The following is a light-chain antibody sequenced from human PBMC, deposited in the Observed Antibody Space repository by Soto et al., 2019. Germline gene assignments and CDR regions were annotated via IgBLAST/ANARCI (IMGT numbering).Light chain of an antibody. CDR3: VSFTTSSSYV. Sequence: QSALTQPASVSGSPGQSITISCTGTSSDVGAYIYVSWYQQHPGKAPKLMIYDITNRPSGVSNRFSGYKYGNTSSLSISGLQAEDEADYYCVSFTTSSSYVFGTGTKVTVL. CDR2: DIT. J-gene: IGLJ1*01. CDR1: SSDVGAYIY. V-gene: IGLV2-14*01.